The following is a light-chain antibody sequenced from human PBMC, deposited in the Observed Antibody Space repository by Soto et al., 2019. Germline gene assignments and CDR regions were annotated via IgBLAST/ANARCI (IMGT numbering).Light chain of an antibody. CDR3: QQYDDFSRT. J-gene: IGKJ2*01. CDR2: DAS. Sequence: DIHMTQSPSTLSASVGDRVTITCRASQTISSWLAWYQQKPGKAPKLLIYDASNLQSGIPSRFSAAGSRTDLALTSSSRHPEDFATYYCQQYDDFSRTFGQGNKLDIK. V-gene: IGKV1-5*01. CDR1: QTISSW.